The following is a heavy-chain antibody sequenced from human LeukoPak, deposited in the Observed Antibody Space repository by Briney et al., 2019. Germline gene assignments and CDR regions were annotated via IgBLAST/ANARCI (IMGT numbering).Heavy chain of an antibody. Sequence: PGGSLRLSCAASGFTFSSYSMNWVRQAPGKGLEWVSYISSSSTIYYADSVKGRFTISRDNAKNSLYLQMNSLRAEDTAVYYCASMNTVTDAFDIWGQGTVVTVSS. CDR1: GFTFSSYS. D-gene: IGHD4-17*01. V-gene: IGHV3-48*01. J-gene: IGHJ3*02. CDR2: ISSSSTI. CDR3: ASMNTVTDAFDI.